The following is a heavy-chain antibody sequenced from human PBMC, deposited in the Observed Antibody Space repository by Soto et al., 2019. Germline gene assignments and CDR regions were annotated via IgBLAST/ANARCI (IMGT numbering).Heavy chain of an antibody. CDR3: AKSVVRGVFYYYYYGMDV. CDR1: GFTFSSYA. J-gene: IGHJ6*02. D-gene: IGHD3-10*01. Sequence: GGSLRLSCAASGFTFSSYAMSWVRQAPGKGLEWVSAISGSGGSTYYADSVKGRFTISRDNSKNTLHLQMNSLRAEDTAVYYCAKSVVRGVFYYYYYGMDVWGQGTTVTVSS. CDR2: ISGSGGST. V-gene: IGHV3-23*01.